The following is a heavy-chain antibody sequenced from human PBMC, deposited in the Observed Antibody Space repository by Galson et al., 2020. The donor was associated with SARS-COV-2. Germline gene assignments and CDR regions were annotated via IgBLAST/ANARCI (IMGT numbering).Heavy chain of an antibody. Sequence: GGSLRLSCAASGFTFSSYAMHWVRQAPGKGLEWVAVISYDGSNKYYADSVKGRFTISRDNSKNTLYLQMNSLRAEDTAVYYCARAPLSSVYYMDVWGKGTTVTVSS. D-gene: IGHD6-13*01. CDR3: ARAPLSSVYYMDV. J-gene: IGHJ6*03. CDR1: GFTFSSYA. CDR2: ISYDGSNK. V-gene: IGHV3-30-3*01.